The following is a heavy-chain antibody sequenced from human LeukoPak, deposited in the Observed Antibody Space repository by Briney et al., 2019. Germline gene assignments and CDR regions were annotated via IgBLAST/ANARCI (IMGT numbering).Heavy chain of an antibody. J-gene: IGHJ6*03. Sequence: PSETLSLTCTVSGGSISSYYWSWIRQPPGKGLEWIGNIYYSGSTYYNPSLKSRVTISVDTSKNQFSLKVTSVTAADTAVYYCARAVRNYYYYMDVWGKGTTVTVSS. CDR3: ARAVRNYYYYMDV. D-gene: IGHD6-19*01. CDR2: IYYSGST. V-gene: IGHV4-59*12. CDR1: GGSISSYY.